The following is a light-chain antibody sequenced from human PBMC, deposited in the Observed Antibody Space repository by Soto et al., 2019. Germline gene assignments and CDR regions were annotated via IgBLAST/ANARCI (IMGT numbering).Light chain of an antibody. CDR3: QQYGSFT. CDR2: GAS. Sequence: EIVLTQSPGTLSLSPGERATLSCRASQSVSSSYLAWYQQKPGQAPMLLIYGASSRATGIPDRFSGSGSGTDFTLTIRRLEPEDFAVYYCQQYGSFTFGGGTKVEIK. J-gene: IGKJ4*01. CDR1: QSVSSSY. V-gene: IGKV3-20*01.